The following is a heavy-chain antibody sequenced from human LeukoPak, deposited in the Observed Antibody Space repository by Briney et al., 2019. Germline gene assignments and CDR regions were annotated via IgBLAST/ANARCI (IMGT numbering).Heavy chain of an antibody. J-gene: IGHJ6*02. V-gene: IGHV3-74*01. CDR3: ARGQTWLQLWLRDYYYGMDV. D-gene: IGHD5-18*01. Sequence: GGSLRLSCAASGFTFSSYWMHWVRQAPGKGLVWVSRINSDGSSTSYADSVKGRFTISRDNAKNTLYLQMNSLRAEDTAVYYCARGQTWLQLWLRDYYYGMDVWGQGTTVTVSS. CDR2: INSDGSST. CDR1: GFTFSSYW.